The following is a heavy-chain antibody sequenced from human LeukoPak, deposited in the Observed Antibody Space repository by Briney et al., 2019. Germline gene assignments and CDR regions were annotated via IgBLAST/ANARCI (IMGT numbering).Heavy chain of an antibody. V-gene: IGHV1-2*02. D-gene: IGHD3-3*01. Sequence: ASVKVSCKASGYTFTGYYMHWVRQAPGQGLEWMGWINPNSGGTNYAQKFQGRVTMTRDTSISTAYMELSSLRSEDTAVYYCARGLTQTYYDFWSGYHGLDYWGQGSLVTVSS. J-gene: IGHJ4*02. CDR2: INPNSGGT. CDR1: GYTFTGYY. CDR3: ARGLTQTYYDFWSGYHGLDY.